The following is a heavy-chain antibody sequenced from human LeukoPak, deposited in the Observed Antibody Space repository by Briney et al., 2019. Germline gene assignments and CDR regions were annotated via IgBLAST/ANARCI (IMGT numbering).Heavy chain of an antibody. D-gene: IGHD6-13*01. CDR1: GYDFSKYY. CDR3: AMCTTWYSGVY. J-gene: IGHJ4*02. Sequence: GESLKTSCKGSGYDFSKYYIGWVRQMPGGGLEWMAVFYPGNSIPTYSPSFQGQVTMSVDNSITTAYLQWSSLKASDTAMYYCAMCTTWYSGVYWGQGTLVTVSS. CDR2: FYPGNSIP. V-gene: IGHV5-51*01.